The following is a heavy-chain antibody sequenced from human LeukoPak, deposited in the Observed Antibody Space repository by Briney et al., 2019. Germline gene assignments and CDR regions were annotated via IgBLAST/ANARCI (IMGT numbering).Heavy chain of an antibody. Sequence: GGSLRLSCAASGFTFSSYWMSWVRQAPGKGLEWVANIKQDGSEKYYVDSVKGRFTISRDNAKNSLYLQMNSLRAEDTAVYYCARDSVFRSGWYNWFDPWGQGTLATVSS. V-gene: IGHV3-7*01. D-gene: IGHD6-19*01. CDR1: GFTFSSYW. J-gene: IGHJ5*02. CDR2: IKQDGSEK. CDR3: ARDSVFRSGWYNWFDP.